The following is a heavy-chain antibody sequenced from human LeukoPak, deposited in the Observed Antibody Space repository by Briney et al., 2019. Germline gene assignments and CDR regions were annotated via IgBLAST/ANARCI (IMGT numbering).Heavy chain of an antibody. V-gene: IGHV3-48*02. J-gene: IGHJ4*02. CDR3: ARAPMVRGVITSFDQ. CDR2: IDSSASTI. D-gene: IGHD3-10*01. Sequence: GGSLRLSCAASGFSFYSSSVSWVRQAPGKGLEWVSYIDSSASTIYYADSVRGRFTISRDNADNSLYLQMNSLRDEDTVVYYCARAPMVRGVITSFDQWGQGTLVTVTS. CDR1: GFSFYSSS.